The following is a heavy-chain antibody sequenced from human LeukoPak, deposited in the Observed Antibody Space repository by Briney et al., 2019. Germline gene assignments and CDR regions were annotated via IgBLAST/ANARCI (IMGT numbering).Heavy chain of an antibody. CDR3: TRDPHGTVGTTRELDY. CDR2: IYSDGITT. CDR1: GFTFSSYG. Sequence: TGVSLRLSCAASGFTFSSYGMHWVRHSPWKGLVWVSGIYSDGITTRYADSVKGRFTISRDNAKNTLYLQMNSLRDEDTAVYYCTRDPHGTVGTTRELDYWGQGTLVTVSS. D-gene: IGHD1-26*01. J-gene: IGHJ4*02. V-gene: IGHV3-74*01.